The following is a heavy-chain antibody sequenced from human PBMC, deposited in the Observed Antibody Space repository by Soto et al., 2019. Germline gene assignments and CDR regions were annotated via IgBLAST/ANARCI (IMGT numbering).Heavy chain of an antibody. J-gene: IGHJ6*02. CDR1: GYTFTSYD. CDR3: AREGVRGGDV. Sequence: QVQLVQSGAEVKKPGASVKVSCKASGYTFTSYDINWVRQATGQGLEWMGWMNPNSGNTGYAQKFQGRVTMTTNTTIRTTQRELGSLRYEGTAGQYCAREGVRGGDVGGQGTTATGSS. D-gene: IGHD2-15*01. CDR2: MNPNSGNT. V-gene: IGHV1-8*01.